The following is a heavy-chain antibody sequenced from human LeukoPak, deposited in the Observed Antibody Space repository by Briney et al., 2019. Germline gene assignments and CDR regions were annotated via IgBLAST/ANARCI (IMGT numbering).Heavy chain of an antibody. CDR2: MNPVSGDT. CDR1: GYTFTAYY. D-gene: IGHD6-6*01. Sequence: GASVNVSCKSSGYTFTAYYIHWVRQAPGQGLEWIGWMNPVSGDTNSAQTFQGKVTMTRDSSISTAYMELSRLRSDQTAVYYCARGGSSSRGAYYYMDVWGKGTTVTVSS. J-gene: IGHJ6*03. CDR3: ARGGSSSRGAYYYMDV. V-gene: IGHV1-2*02.